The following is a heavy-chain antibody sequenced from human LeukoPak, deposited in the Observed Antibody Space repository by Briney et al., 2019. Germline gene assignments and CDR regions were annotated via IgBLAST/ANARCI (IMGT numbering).Heavy chain of an antibody. V-gene: IGHV3-7*01. CDR1: GFTFSDYW. Sequence: PGGSLRLSCAASGFTFSDYWMSRVRQAPGKGLEWVANIKQDGSEKYYVDSVKGRFTISRDNAKNSLYLQMNSLRAEDTAVYYCARDGPFFGTYYYAMDVWGQGTTVTVSS. CDR3: ARDGPFFGTYYYAMDV. CDR2: IKQDGSEK. J-gene: IGHJ6*02. D-gene: IGHD3-3*01.